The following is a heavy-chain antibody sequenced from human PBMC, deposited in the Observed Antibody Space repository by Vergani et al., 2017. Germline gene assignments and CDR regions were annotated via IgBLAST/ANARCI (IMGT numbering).Heavy chain of an antibody. Sequence: VQLVQSGAEVKKPGSSVKVSCKASGYTFTDYFMHWVRQMPGKGLEWMGIIHPADSDTRYSPSFQGQVTISVDKSISTAYLQRSSLRASDSAMYYCARLYGRDSSGSKYFDYWGQGTLVTVSS. D-gene: IGHD3-22*01. V-gene: IGHV5-51*01. CDR1: GYTFTDYF. J-gene: IGHJ4*02. CDR3: ARLYGRDSSGSKYFDY. CDR2: IHPADSDT.